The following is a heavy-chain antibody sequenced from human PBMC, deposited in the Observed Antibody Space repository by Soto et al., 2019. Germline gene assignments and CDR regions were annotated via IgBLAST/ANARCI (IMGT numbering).Heavy chain of an antibody. J-gene: IGHJ4*02. Sequence: QVQLQQWGAGLLKPSETLSLTCAVYGGSFSGYYWTWIRQPPGTGLEWIGEINHSGSTNYNPSLKSRVTISVDTSKIPFSLKLTSVTAGDTAVYYCARDKITGLFDYWGQGTLVTVSS. CDR3: ARDKITGLFDY. D-gene: IGHD2-8*02. V-gene: IGHV4-34*01. CDR1: GGSFSGYY. CDR2: INHSGST.